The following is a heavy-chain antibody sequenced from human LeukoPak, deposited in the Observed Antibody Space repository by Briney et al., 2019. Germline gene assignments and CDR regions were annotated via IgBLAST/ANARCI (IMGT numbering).Heavy chain of an antibody. Sequence: SETLSLTCTVSGGSISSYYWSWIRQPPGKGLEWIGYIYYSGSTNYNPSLKSRVTISVDTSKNQFSLKLSSVTAADTAVYYCARGAYRNDYWGQGTLVTVSS. CDR2: IYYSGST. CDR3: ARGAYRNDY. V-gene: IGHV4-59*01. D-gene: IGHD1-26*01. CDR1: GGSISSYY. J-gene: IGHJ4*02.